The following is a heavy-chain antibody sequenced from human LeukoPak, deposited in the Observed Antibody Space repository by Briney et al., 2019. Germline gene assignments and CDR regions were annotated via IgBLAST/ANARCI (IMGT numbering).Heavy chain of an antibody. Sequence: GGSLRLSRAASGFTFSSYAMSWVRQAPGKGLEWVSAISGSGGSTYYADSVKGRFTISRDNSKNTLYLQMNSPRAEDTAVYYCAKHSARKQHHDYWGQGTLVTVSS. D-gene: IGHD6-13*01. CDR2: ISGSGGST. V-gene: IGHV3-23*01. CDR3: AKHSARKQHHDY. J-gene: IGHJ4*02. CDR1: GFTFSSYA.